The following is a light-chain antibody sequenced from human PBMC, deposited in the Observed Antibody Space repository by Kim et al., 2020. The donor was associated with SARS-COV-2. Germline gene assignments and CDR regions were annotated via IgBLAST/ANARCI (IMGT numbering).Light chain of an antibody. J-gene: IGKJ4*01. CDR3: QQRSNWLT. Sequence: SLSPGERATLSCRASQSVSSYLAWYQQKPGQAPRLLIYDASNRATGIPARFSGSGSGTDFTLTISSLEPEDFEVYYCQQRSNWLTFGGGTKVEIK. CDR1: QSVSSY. CDR2: DAS. V-gene: IGKV3-11*01.